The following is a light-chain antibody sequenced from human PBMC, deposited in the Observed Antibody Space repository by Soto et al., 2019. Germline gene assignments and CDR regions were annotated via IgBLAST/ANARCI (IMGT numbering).Light chain of an antibody. Sequence: EIVLTQSPATLSLSPGERATLSCRASQSVSSYLAWYQQKPGQAPRLLIYDASNRATGIPARFSGSGSGTDFTLTISSLEPEDFAVYYCQQRSNWPGTFGPGTKVDTK. CDR1: QSVSSY. V-gene: IGKV3-11*01. CDR2: DAS. J-gene: IGKJ3*01. CDR3: QQRSNWPGT.